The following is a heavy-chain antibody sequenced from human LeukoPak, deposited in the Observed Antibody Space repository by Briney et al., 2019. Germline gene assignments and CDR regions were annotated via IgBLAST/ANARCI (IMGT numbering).Heavy chain of an antibody. V-gene: IGHV1-46*01. CDR1: GYTFTSYF. Sequence: ASVKVSCKASGYTFTSYFIHWVRQAPGQGLEWMVIINPSGGSTRYAREFQGRVTMTRDMSTRTVYMELSSLRSEDTAVYYCARDLRYCTNTNCFSKASRLGYWGQGTLVTVSS. J-gene: IGHJ4*02. CDR3: ARDLRYCTNTNCFSKASRLGY. CDR2: INPSGGST. D-gene: IGHD2-2*01.